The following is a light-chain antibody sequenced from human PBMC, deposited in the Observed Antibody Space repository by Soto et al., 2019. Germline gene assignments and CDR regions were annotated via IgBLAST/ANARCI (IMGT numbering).Light chain of an antibody. CDR3: QQYGHSPLS. V-gene: IGKV3-20*01. Sequence: IVLTQSPGTLSVSPGERATLSCRASQSLTNVYLAWYQQKPRQAPRLLIYETSSRATGIPDRFTSSGSGTDFPLTINRLEPGHSAVYYCQQYGHSPLSFGGGTKVDIK. CDR2: ETS. CDR1: QSLTNVY. J-gene: IGKJ4*01.